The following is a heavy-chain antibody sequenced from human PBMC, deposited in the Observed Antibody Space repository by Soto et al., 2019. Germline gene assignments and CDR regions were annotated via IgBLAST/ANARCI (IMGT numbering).Heavy chain of an antibody. V-gene: IGHV5-51*01. J-gene: IGHJ3*02. Sequence: GESLKISCKGSGYSFTSYWIGWVRQMPGKGLEWMGIIYPGDSDTRYSPSFQGQVTISADKSISTAYLQWSSLKASDTAMYYCASAVRYCISTSCADAFDIWGQGTMVTVSS. CDR2: IYPGDSDT. CDR1: GYSFTSYW. D-gene: IGHD2-2*01. CDR3: ASAVRYCISTSCADAFDI.